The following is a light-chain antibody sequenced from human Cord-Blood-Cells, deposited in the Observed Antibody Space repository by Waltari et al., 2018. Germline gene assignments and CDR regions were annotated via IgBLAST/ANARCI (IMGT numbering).Light chain of an antibody. Sequence: SSELTQDPAVSVALGQTVRITCQGDSLRSYYASWYQQKPGQAPVLVIYGKNNRPSGTPDRFSGSRSGNTASLTITGAQAEDEADYYCNSRDSSGNHWVFGGGTKLTVL. J-gene: IGLJ3*02. CDR1: SLRSYY. CDR2: GKN. V-gene: IGLV3-19*01. CDR3: NSRDSSGNHWV.